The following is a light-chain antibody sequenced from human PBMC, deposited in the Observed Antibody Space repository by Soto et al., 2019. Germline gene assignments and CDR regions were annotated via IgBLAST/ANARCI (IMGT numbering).Light chain of an antibody. CDR2: GAS. CDR1: QNINSRY. Sequence: EIVLTQSAGTLSSSPGERATLSCRASQNINSRYLAWYQQKPGQAPRLLIYGASRRATGIPDRFSGSGSGTDFPLTISRLEPEDFAVYYCQQFGSSPGFTCGPGTKVDIK. CDR3: QQFGSSPGFT. V-gene: IGKV3-20*01. J-gene: IGKJ3*01.